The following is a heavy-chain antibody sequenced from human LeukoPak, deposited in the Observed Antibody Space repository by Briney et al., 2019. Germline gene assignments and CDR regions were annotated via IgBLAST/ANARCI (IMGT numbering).Heavy chain of an antibody. CDR2: IYSGGTT. CDR1: GFTVSSNY. CDR3: ARQNRIQLWSPFDY. V-gene: IGHV3-53*01. J-gene: IGHJ4*02. Sequence: GGSLRLSCAASGFTVSSNYMSWVRQAPGKGLEWVSAIYSGGTTTYADSVKGRFTISRDNSKNTLYLQMNSLRAEDTAVYYCARQNRIQLWSPFDYWGQGTLVTVSS. D-gene: IGHD5-18*01.